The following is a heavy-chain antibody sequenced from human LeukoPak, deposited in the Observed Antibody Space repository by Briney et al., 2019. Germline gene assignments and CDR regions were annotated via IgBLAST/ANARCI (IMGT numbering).Heavy chain of an antibody. J-gene: IGHJ4*02. CDR2: INPNSGGT. Sequence: ASVKVSCKAFGYTFTSNYMHWVRQAPGQGLEWMGWINPNSGGTNYAQKFQGRVTMTRDTSISTAYMELSRLRSDDTAVYYCARDGSGINPLDYWGQGTLVTVSS. D-gene: IGHD3-10*01. V-gene: IGHV1-2*02. CDR1: GYTFTSNY. CDR3: ARDGSGINPLDY.